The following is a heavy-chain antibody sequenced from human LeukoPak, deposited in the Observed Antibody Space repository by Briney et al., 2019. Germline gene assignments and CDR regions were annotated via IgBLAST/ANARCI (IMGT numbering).Heavy chain of an antibody. CDR1: GGSISSGGYS. V-gene: IGHV4-30-2*01. CDR3: ARGITMVRGVSNWFDP. Sequence: SETLSLTCTVSGGSISSGGYSWSWIRQPRGKGLEWIGYIYHSGSTYYNPSLKSRVTISVDRSKNQFSLKLSSVTAADTAVYYCARGITMVRGVSNWFDPWGQGTLVTVSS. J-gene: IGHJ5*02. CDR2: IYHSGST. D-gene: IGHD3-10*01.